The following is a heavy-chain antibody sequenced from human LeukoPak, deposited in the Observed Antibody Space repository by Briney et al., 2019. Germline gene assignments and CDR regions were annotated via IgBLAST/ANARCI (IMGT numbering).Heavy chain of an antibody. V-gene: IGHV4-34*01. Sequence: PSETLSLTCAVYGGSFSGYYWSWIRQPPGKGLEWIGEINHSGSTNYNPSLKSRVTISVDTSKNQFSLKLSSVTAADTAVYYCASILRYSGHYYYMDVWGKGTTVTVS. D-gene: IGHD1-1*01. CDR1: GGSFSGYY. J-gene: IGHJ6*03. CDR2: INHSGST. CDR3: ASILRYSGHYYYMDV.